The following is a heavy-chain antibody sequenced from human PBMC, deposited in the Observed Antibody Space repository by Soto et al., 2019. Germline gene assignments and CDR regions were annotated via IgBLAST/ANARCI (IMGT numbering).Heavy chain of an antibody. D-gene: IGHD6-13*01. Sequence: QVQLVQSGAEVKKPGASVKVSCKASGYTFTSYGISWVRQAPGQGLEWMGWISAYNCNTNYAQKLQGRGTMITDTSTNTAYMELRSLRSDDTAVYYCARAGPRGYSGSWYPSPFDYWGQGTLVTVSS. CDR1: GYTFTSYG. CDR2: ISAYNCNT. V-gene: IGHV1-18*01. CDR3: ARAGPRGYSGSWYPSPFDY. J-gene: IGHJ4*02.